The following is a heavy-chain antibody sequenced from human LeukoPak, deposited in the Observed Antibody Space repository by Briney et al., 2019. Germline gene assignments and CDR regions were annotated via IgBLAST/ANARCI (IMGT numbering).Heavy chain of an antibody. V-gene: IGHV4-4*02. Sequence: SETLSLTCAVSGGSISNSNWWSWVRQPPGKGLEWIGYIYYSGSTNYNPSLKSRVTISVDTSKNQFSLKLSSVTAADTAVYYCARDPSYYYDSRDGAFDIWGQGTMVTVSS. CDR2: IYYSGST. D-gene: IGHD3-22*01. CDR3: ARDPSYYYDSRDGAFDI. J-gene: IGHJ3*02. CDR1: GGSISNSNW.